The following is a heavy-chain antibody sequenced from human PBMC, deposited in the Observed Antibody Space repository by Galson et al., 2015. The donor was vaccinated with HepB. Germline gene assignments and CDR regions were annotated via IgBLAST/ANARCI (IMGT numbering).Heavy chain of an antibody. J-gene: IGHJ4*02. Sequence: SCKASGYTFISYRISWVRQAPGQGLEWMGWISAHNGNTNYAQKFQGRVTMTTDTSTTTAYMEVRSLRSDDTAVYYCARGRNSGWSFDYWGQGTLVTVSS. CDR3: ARGRNSGWSFDY. CDR1: GYTFISYR. CDR2: ISAHNGNT. V-gene: IGHV1-18*01. D-gene: IGHD6-19*01.